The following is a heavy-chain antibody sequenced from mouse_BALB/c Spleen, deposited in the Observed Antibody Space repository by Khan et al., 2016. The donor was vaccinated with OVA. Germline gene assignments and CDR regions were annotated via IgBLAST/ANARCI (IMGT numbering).Heavy chain of an antibody. CDR3: ASNDYYANYWYFDV. D-gene: IGHD1-1*01. J-gene: IGHJ1*01. V-gene: IGHV1-26*01. CDR2: FTPNNGSA. CDR1: GYTFTEYS. Sequence: EVELQQSGADLVKPGASVKLSCKTSGYTFTEYSINWVKQSPGKSLEWIGRFTPNNGSAHYNQMFKGKATLTVDKSSSTAYIKLRSLSSEDSAVFYCASNDYYANYWYFDVWGAGTTVTVSS.